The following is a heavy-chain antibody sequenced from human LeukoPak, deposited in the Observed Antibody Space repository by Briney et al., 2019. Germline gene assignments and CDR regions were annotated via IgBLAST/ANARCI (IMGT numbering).Heavy chain of an antibody. Sequence: TGGSLRLSCAASGFTFSNYWMHWVRQVPGKGLEWVAVISYDGSNKYYADSVKGRFTISRDNSKNTLYLQMNSLRAEDTAVYYCARVGSVLLYFDGPDYWGQGTLVTVSS. CDR3: ARVGSVLLYFDGPDY. J-gene: IGHJ4*02. D-gene: IGHD2-2*02. CDR2: ISYDGSNK. CDR1: GFTFSNYW. V-gene: IGHV3-30*03.